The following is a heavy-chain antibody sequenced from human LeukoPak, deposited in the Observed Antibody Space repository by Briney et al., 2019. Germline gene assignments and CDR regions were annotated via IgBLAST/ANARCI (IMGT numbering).Heavy chain of an antibody. Sequence: PSETLSLTCNVSGGFITSYFWSWLRQPPGKGLEWIGYIFYTGIANYNPSLKSRVTMSLDRSKNHFSLTLSSVTAADTAVYYCARESSNYDYWGQGTLVTVSS. V-gene: IGHV4-59*01. D-gene: IGHD4-11*01. J-gene: IGHJ4*02. CDR2: IFYTGIA. CDR3: ARESSNYDY. CDR1: GGFITSYF.